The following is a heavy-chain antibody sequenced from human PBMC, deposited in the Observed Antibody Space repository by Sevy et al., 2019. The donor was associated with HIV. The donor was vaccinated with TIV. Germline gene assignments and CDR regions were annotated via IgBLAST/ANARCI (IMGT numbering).Heavy chain of an antibody. CDR2: IKSKTDAATR. CDR1: GFTFSEAW. V-gene: IGHV3-15*01. D-gene: IGHD2-2*01. Sequence: GGSLRLSCAASGFTFSEAWMSWVRQAPGKGLEWVGRIKSKTDAATRDFAAPMGGRFSISRDDPANTVYLVMNNLKPEDTGVYYCAAGTGTSDFDYWGQGTLVTVSS. CDR3: AAGTGTSDFDY. J-gene: IGHJ4*02.